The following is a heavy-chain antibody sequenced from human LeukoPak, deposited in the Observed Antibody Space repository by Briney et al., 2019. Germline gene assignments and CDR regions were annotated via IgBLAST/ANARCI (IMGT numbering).Heavy chain of an antibody. J-gene: IGHJ3*02. CDR2: IWDDGSDK. Sequence: GGSLRLSCVASGFTFTNHGMHWVRQAPGKGLEWAASIWDDGSDKYYADSVKGRFTISRDNSKNTLYLQMNSLRAEDTAVYYCARAEGYYDSSGNDAFDIWGQGTMVTVSS. CDR3: ARAEGYYDSSGNDAFDI. CDR1: GFTFTNHG. V-gene: IGHV3-33*08. D-gene: IGHD3-22*01.